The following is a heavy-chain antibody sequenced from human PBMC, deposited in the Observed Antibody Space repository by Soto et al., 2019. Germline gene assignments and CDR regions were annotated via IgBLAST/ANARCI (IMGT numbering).Heavy chain of an antibody. CDR3: ARVRAVPSGVFDY. V-gene: IGHV3-33*01. CDR2: IWYDGSNK. D-gene: IGHD1-26*01. CDR1: GFTFSSYG. Sequence: QVKLVESGGGVVQPGRSLRLSCAAYGFTFSSYGMHWVRQAPGKGLEWVAVIWYDGSNKYYADSVKGRFTISRDNSKNTLYLQMNSLRAEDTAVYYCARVRAVPSGVFDYWGQGTLVTVSS. J-gene: IGHJ4*02.